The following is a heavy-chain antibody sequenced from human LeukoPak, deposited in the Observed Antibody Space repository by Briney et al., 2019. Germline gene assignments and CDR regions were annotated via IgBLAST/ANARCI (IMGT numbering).Heavy chain of an antibody. CDR3: ARGYGDEAYFDY. D-gene: IGHD4-17*01. V-gene: IGHV4-59*08. CDR2: IYYSGST. Sequence: PSETLSLTCTVSGGSISSYYWSWIRQPPGKGLEWIGSIYYSGSTNYNPSLKSRVTISVDTSKNQFSLKLSSVTAADTAVYYCARGYGDEAYFDYWGQGTLVTVSS. CDR1: GGSISSYY. J-gene: IGHJ4*02.